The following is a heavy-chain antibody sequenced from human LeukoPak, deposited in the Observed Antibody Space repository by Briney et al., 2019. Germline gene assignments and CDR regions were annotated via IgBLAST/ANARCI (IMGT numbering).Heavy chain of an antibody. CDR1: GFTFSSYA. V-gene: IGHV4-30-2*01. D-gene: IGHD3-10*01. CDR3: ARAIGGDAFDI. J-gene: IGHJ3*02. Sequence: LRLSCAASGFTFSSYAMSWVRQAPGKGLEWIGYIYHSGSTYYNPSLKSRVTISVDRSKNQFSLKLSSVTAADTAVYYCARAIGGDAFDIWGQGTMVTVSS. CDR2: IYHSGST.